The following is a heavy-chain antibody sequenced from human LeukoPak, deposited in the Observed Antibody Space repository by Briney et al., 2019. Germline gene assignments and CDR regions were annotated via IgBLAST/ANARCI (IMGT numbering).Heavy chain of an antibody. D-gene: IGHD4-17*01. CDR1: GFTFSSYW. V-gene: IGHV3-7*01. CDR3: AGEGLPPIHGAVTIYYFDY. Sequence: PGGSLRLSCAASGFTFSSYWMSWVRQAPGKGLEWVANIKQDGSEKYYVDSVKGRFTISRDNAKNSLYLQMNSLRAEDTAVYYCAGEGLPPIHGAVTIYYFDYWGQGTLVTVSS. J-gene: IGHJ4*02. CDR2: IKQDGSEK.